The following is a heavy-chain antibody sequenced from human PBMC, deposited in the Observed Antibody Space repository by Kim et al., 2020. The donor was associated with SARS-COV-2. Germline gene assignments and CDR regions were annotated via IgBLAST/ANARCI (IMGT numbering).Heavy chain of an antibody. Sequence: SLNSRVTLSVDTSKNQFSLKLSSVTAADTAVYYCARVRIAAAGTRGAFDIWGQGTLVTVSS. D-gene: IGHD6-13*01. V-gene: IGHV4-59*01. CDR3: ARVRIAAAGTRGAFDI. J-gene: IGHJ3*02.